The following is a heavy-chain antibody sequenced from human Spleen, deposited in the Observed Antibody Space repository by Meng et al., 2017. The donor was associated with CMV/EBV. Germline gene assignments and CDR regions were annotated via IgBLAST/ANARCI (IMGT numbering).Heavy chain of an antibody. J-gene: IGHJ5*02. CDR2: LYSDGRT. CDR3: ARGGYTSGSGWFAP. CDR1: GASISSGGFS. V-gene: IGHV4-31*03. D-gene: IGHD1-1*01. Sequence: LSCTVSGASISSGGFSWNWIRQHAEKGLEWIGYLYSDGRTYYNPSLKSRLAISLDTPKNQFSLNLTSVTAADTAVDYCARGGYTSGSGWFAPWGQGTLVTVSS.